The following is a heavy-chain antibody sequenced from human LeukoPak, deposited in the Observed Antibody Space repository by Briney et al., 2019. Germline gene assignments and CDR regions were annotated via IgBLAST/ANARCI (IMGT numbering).Heavy chain of an antibody. V-gene: IGHV5-51*01. CDR3: ARGDAPAGATLAFDY. J-gene: IGHJ4*02. CDR2: IYPGDSDT. Sequence: GESLKISCKGSGYSFTSYWIGWVRQMPGKGLEWMGIIYPGDSDTRYSPSFQGQVTISADKSISTAYLQWSSLKASDTAMYYCARGDAPAGATLAFDYWGQGTLVTVSS. D-gene: IGHD1-26*01. CDR1: GYSFTSYW.